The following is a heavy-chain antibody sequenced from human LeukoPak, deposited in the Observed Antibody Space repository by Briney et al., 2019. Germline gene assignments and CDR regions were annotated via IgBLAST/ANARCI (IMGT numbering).Heavy chain of an antibody. V-gene: IGHV1-69*13. D-gene: IGHD6-13*01. J-gene: IGHJ6*02. CDR1: GATFSSSV. Sequence: SVKLSCKASGATFSSSVISWVRQAPGQGLEWMGGIIPIFGTAYYAQKFQGRVTITADESTSPAYMEPSSLRSEDTAVYYCARGGSSWYQDSYYGMDVWGQGTTVTVSS. CDR3: ARGGSSWYQDSYYGMDV. CDR2: IIPIFGTA.